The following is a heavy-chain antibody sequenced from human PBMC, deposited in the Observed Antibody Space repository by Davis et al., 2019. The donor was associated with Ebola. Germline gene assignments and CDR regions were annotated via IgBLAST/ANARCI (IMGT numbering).Heavy chain of an antibody. D-gene: IGHD3-3*01. J-gene: IGHJ6*02. CDR2: INTNTGNP. CDR1: GYTFTSYA. CDR3: ARDVRFLEWLDMDV. V-gene: IGHV7-4-1*02. Sequence: AASVKVSCKASGYTFTSYAMNWVRQAPGQGLEWMGWINTNTGNPTHAQGFTGRFVFSLDTSVSTAYLQISSLKAEDTAVYYCARDVRFLEWLDMDVWGQGTTVTVSS.